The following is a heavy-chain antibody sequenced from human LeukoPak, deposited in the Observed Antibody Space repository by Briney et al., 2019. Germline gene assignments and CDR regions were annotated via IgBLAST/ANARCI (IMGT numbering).Heavy chain of an antibody. CDR1: GYTFTSYY. CDR2: INPSGGST. Sequence: ASVKVSCKASGYTFTSYYMHWVRQAPGQGLEWMGIINPSGGSTSYAQKFQGRVTMTRDTSTSTVYMELSSLRSEDTAVYYCARDAGSSWPRNWFDPWGQGTLVTVSS. D-gene: IGHD6-13*01. J-gene: IGHJ5*02. CDR3: ARDAGSSWPRNWFDP. V-gene: IGHV1-46*01.